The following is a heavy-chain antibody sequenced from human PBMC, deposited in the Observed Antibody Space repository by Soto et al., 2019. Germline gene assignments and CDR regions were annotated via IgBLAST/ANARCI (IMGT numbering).Heavy chain of an antibody. CDR3: ARESPTVDY. Sequence: QVQLVQSGAEVKKPGASVKVSCKASGYTFSRYGISWVRQAPGQGLEWMGWISAYNGNTKYAQKIQGRVTMTTDTFTSTAYIEFRILRSDDTVVYFFARESPTVDYWGQGTLITVSS. CDR1: GYTFSRYG. CDR2: ISAYNGNT. J-gene: IGHJ4*02. V-gene: IGHV1-18*01.